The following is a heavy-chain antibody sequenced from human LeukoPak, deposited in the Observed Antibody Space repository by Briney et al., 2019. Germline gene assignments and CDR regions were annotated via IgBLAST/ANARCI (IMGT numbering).Heavy chain of an antibody. CDR3: ARALSVDTAMAPGY. D-gene: IGHD5-18*01. V-gene: IGHV3-30*03. CDR1: GFTFSSYG. J-gene: IGHJ4*02. Sequence: GGSLRLSCAASGFTFSSYGMHWVRQAPGKGLEWVAVISYDGTNKYYADSVKGRFTISRDNSKNTLYLQMNSLRAEDTAVYYCARALSVDTAMAPGYWGQGTLVTVSS. CDR2: ISYDGTNK.